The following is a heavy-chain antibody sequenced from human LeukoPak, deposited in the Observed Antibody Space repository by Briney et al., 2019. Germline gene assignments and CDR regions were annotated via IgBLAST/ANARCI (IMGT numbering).Heavy chain of an antibody. CDR1: GGSFSGYY. D-gene: IGHD2-2*01. CDR3: ARGRRRVGSSTSFDP. V-gene: IGHV4-34*01. Sequence: SETLSLTCAVYGGSFSGYYWSWIRQPPGKGLEWIGEINHSGSTNYNPSLKSRVTISVDTSKNQFSLKLSSVTAADTAAYYCARGRRRVGSSTSFDPWGQGTLVTVSS. J-gene: IGHJ5*02. CDR2: INHSGST.